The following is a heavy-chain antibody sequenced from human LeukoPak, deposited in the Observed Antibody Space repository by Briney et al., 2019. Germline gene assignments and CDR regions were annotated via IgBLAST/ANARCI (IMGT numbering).Heavy chain of an antibody. CDR2: IIDSGDIT. Sequence: GGSLGLSCEASGFTFSRYAMSWVRQAPGRGLEWVSDIIDSGDITYYVNSVKGRFTISRDNSKNTLYLQMNSLRAEDTAVYYCAKLGRQEVDNYYVGVWGKGTTVAVSS. D-gene: IGHD3-16*01. CDR3: AKLGRQEVDNYYVGV. CDR1: GFTFSRYA. J-gene: IGHJ6*03. V-gene: IGHV3-23*01.